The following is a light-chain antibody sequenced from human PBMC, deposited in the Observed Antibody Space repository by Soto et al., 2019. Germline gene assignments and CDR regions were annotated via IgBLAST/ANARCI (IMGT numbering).Light chain of an antibody. V-gene: IGLV2-11*01. CDR2: DVS. CDR1: SSDVGDYNY. Sequence: QSALTQPRSVSGSPGQSVTISCTGTSSDVGDYNYVSWYQQYPGKAPKLVIYDVSKRPSGVPDRFSGSKSGNTASLTISGLQAEDEADYYCWSFDGSYTFWVFGGGTQLTVL. CDR3: WSFDGSYTFWV. J-gene: IGLJ3*02.